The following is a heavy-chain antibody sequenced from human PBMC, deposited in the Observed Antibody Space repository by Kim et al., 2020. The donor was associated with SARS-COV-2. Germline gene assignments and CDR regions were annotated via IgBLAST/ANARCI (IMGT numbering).Heavy chain of an antibody. Sequence: GGSLRLSCAASGFTFSSYAMSWVRQAPGKGLEWVSAISGSGGSTYYADSVKGRFTISRDNSKNTLYLQMNSLRAEDTAVYYCARDHELRYFDWFPPFPSYWGQGTLVTVSS. CDR2: ISGSGGST. D-gene: IGHD3-9*01. CDR1: GFTFSSYA. CDR3: ARDHELRYFDWFPPFPSY. J-gene: IGHJ4*02. V-gene: IGHV3-23*01.